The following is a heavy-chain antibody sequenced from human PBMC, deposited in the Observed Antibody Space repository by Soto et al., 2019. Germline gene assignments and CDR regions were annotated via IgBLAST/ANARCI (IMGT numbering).Heavy chain of an antibody. J-gene: IGHJ6*02. V-gene: IGHV4-31*03. Sequence: QVQLQESGPGLVKPSQTLSLTCTVSGGSISSGGYYWSWIRQHPGKGLEWIGYIYYSGSTYYNPSLKSRVTISVDTSKNQFSLKLSSVTAADTAVYYCARVHAALGGLRLRYYGMDVWGQGTTVTVSS. CDR2: IYYSGST. CDR3: ARVHAALGGLRLRYYGMDV. D-gene: IGHD2-2*01. CDR1: GGSISSGGYY.